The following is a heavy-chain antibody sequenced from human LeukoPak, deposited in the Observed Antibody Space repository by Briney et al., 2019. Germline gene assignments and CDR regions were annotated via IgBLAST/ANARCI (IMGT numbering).Heavy chain of an antibody. J-gene: IGHJ4*02. CDR1: GFTFSRYA. V-gene: IGHV3-23*01. CDR3: AKGVVAANDF. D-gene: IGHD2-15*01. CDR2: ISGSGGST. Sequence: GVSLRLSCAASGFTFSRYAMSWVRQAPGKGLEGVSAISGSGGSTYYADSVKGRFTISRDNSKNTLYLQMNSLRAEDTTAFYYAKGVVAANDFWGQGTLVTVSS.